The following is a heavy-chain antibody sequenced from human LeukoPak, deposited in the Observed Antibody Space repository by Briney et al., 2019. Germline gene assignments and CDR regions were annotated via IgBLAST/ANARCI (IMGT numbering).Heavy chain of an antibody. Sequence: SETLSLTCTVSGGSISSSSYYWGWIRQPPGKGLEWIGSIYYSGSTYYNPSLKSRVTISVDTSKNQFALKLSSVTAADTAVYYCGSRGGIVGGYWGQGTLVTVSS. D-gene: IGHD3-22*01. V-gene: IGHV4-39*01. CDR1: GGSISSSSYY. CDR2: IYYSGST. J-gene: IGHJ4*02. CDR3: GSRGGIVGGY.